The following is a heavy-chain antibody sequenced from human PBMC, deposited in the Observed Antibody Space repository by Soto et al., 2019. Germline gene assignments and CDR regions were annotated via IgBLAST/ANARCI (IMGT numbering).Heavy chain of an antibody. CDR1: GFTFSSYS. CDR2: ISSSSSYI. D-gene: IGHD3-10*02. Sequence: GGSLRLSCAASGFTFSSYSMNWVRQAPGKGLEWVSSISSSSSYIYYADSVKGRFTISRDNAKNSLYLQMNSLRAEDTAVYYCARDATMYAFDIWGQGTIVTVSS. CDR3: ARDATMYAFDI. J-gene: IGHJ3*02. V-gene: IGHV3-21*01.